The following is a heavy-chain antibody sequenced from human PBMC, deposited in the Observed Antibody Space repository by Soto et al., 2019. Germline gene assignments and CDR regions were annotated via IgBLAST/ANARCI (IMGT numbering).Heavy chain of an antibody. D-gene: IGHD1-26*01. CDR3: AKEGGTLNWFDP. J-gene: IGHJ5*02. V-gene: IGHV3-48*02. CDR1: GFTFSSYS. Sequence: EVQLVESGGGLVQPGGSLRLSCAASGFTFSSYSMNWVRQAPGQGLEWVSYISSSSSTIYYADSVKGRFTISRDNAKNSMDLQMNSLRDEDTAVYYCAKEGGTLNWFDPWGQGTLVTVSS. CDR2: ISSSSSTI.